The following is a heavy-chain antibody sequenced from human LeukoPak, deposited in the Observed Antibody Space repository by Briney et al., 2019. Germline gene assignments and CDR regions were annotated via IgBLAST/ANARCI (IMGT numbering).Heavy chain of an antibody. V-gene: IGHV4-39*07. Sequence: SETLSLTCTVSGGSISSTSYYWDWIRLPPGKGLEWIGSVYYSGGTFYNPSLKSRVIVSIDTSKNQFSLKLSSVTAADTAVYYCARVLSTVTTRTFDYWGQGTLVTVSS. CDR1: GGSISSTSYY. CDR3: ARVLSTVTTRTFDY. J-gene: IGHJ4*02. D-gene: IGHD4-17*01. CDR2: VYYSGGT.